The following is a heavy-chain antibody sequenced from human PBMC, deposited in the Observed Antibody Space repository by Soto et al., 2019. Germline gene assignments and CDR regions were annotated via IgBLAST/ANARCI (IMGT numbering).Heavy chain of an antibody. Sequence: SETLSLTCSVSDDSINSDKYYWGWIRQPPGKGLEWIGSIYYRGNAYYNPSLQTRVSISGDTSRNQFSLKLNSVTAADTALYCCAGHSLQQSFTYWGQGTQVTVPQ. CDR3: AGHSLQQSFTY. CDR1: DDSINSDKYY. D-gene: IGHD6-13*01. J-gene: IGHJ4*02. CDR2: IYYRGNA. V-gene: IGHV4-39*01.